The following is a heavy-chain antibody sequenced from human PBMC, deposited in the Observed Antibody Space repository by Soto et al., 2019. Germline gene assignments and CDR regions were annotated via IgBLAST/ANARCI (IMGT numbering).Heavy chain of an antibody. CDR1: GGSISSGGYY. J-gene: IGHJ4*02. Sequence: QVQLQESGPGLVKPSQTLSLTCTVSGGSISSGGYYWSWIHQHPRKGLEWIGYIYYSGSTYYNPSLKSRVTISVDTSKNQFSLKLSSVTAADTAVYYCARSSTSANDFDYWGQGTLVTVSS. D-gene: IGHD2-2*01. CDR3: ARSSTSANDFDY. CDR2: IYYSGST. V-gene: IGHV4-31*03.